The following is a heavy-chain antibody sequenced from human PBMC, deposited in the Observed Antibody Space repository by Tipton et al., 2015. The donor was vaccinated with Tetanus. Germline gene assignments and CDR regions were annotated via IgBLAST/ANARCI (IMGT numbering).Heavy chain of an antibody. CDR3: AREVKDWFGTGCYRGWVGP. V-gene: IGHV4-59*01. CDR1: GGSISSYY. Sequence: TLSLTCTVSGGSISSYYWGWIRQPPGRGLEWVGFIYHSGSTNYNPSLKSRTTISVDTSKNQFSLKLSSVTAADTAVYYCAREVKDWFGTGCYRGWVGPWGQGTLVTVSS. D-gene: IGHD2-2*02. CDR2: IYHSGST. J-gene: IGHJ5*02.